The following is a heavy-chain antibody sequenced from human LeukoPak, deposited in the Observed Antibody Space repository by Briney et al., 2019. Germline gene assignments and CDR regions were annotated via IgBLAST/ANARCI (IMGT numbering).Heavy chain of an antibody. D-gene: IGHD6-13*01. V-gene: IGHV3-9*01. CDR2: ISWNSGSI. CDR3: AKDIRSAAAGYFDY. J-gene: IGHJ4*02. CDR1: GFTFDDYA. Sequence: TGGSLRLSCAASGFTFDDYAMHWVRQAPGKGLEWVSGISWNSGSIGYADSMKGRFTISRDNAKNSLYLQMNSLRAEDTALYYCAKDIRSAAAGYFDYWGQGTLVTVSS.